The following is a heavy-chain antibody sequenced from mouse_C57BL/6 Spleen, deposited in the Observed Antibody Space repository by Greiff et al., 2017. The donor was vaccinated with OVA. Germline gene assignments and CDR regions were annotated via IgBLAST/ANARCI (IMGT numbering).Heavy chain of an antibody. J-gene: IGHJ2*01. CDR2: IYPGSGNT. D-gene: IGHD2-2*01. V-gene: IGHV1-76*01. CDR3: AREGGLRLDY. Sequence: VKLMESGAELVRPGASVKLSCKASGYTFTDYYINWVKQRPGQGLEWIARIYPGSGNTYYNEKFKGKATLTAEKSSSTAYMQLSSLTSEDSAVYFCAREGGLRLDYWGQGTTLTVSS. CDR1: GYTFTDYY.